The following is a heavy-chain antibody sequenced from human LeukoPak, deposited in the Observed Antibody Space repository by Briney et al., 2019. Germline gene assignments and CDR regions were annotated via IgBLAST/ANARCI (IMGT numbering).Heavy chain of an antibody. CDR2: ISYDGSNK. CDR3: AKDPRRGYSYGHAKRTYMDV. Sequence: GRSLRLSCAASGFTFSSYGMYWVRQAPGKGLEWVAVISYDGSNKDYADSVKGRFTISSDNAKTTLHLQMNSLRAEDTAVYSCAKDPRRGYSYGHAKRTYMDVWGKGTTVTVSS. D-gene: IGHD5-18*01. CDR1: GFTFSSYG. V-gene: IGHV3-30*18. J-gene: IGHJ6*03.